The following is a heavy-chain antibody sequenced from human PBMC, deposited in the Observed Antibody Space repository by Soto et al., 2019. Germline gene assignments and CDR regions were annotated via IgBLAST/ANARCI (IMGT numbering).Heavy chain of an antibody. Sequence: QVTLKESGPVLVKPTETLTLTCTVSGFSLRNTRMGVSWIRQSPGKALEWLAHIFSNDATSYSPSLKSRLAISRDTSKSQVVLTMTNVAPVDTATYYCARSLYVDYVHWYFDLWGRGTLVTVSS. D-gene: IGHD4-17*01. V-gene: IGHV2-26*01. CDR3: ARSLYVDYVHWYFDL. CDR2: IFSNDAT. J-gene: IGHJ2*01. CDR1: GFSLRNTRMG.